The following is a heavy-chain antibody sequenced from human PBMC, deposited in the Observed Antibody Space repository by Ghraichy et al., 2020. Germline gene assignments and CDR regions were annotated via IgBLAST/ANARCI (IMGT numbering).Heavy chain of an antibody. D-gene: IGHD6-6*01. J-gene: IGHJ6*02. V-gene: IGHV1-18*01. CDR2: ISAYNGNT. Sequence: ASVKVSCKASGYTFTSYGISWVRQAPGQGLEWMGWISAYNGNTNYAQKLQGRVTMTTDTSTSTAYMELRSLRSDDTAVYYCARTQLVGYYYHGMDVWGQGTTVTVSS. CDR3: ARTQLVGYYYHGMDV. CDR1: GYTFTSYG.